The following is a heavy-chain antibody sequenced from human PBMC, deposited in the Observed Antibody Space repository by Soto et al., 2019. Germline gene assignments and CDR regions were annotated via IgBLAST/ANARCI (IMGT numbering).Heavy chain of an antibody. V-gene: IGHV3-23*01. CDR2: ISVSGGST. CDR1: GFTFSSYT. D-gene: IGHD6-19*01. J-gene: IGHJ6*02. Sequence: PXGSLRLSCAASGFTFSSYTMSWVRQAPGKGLDWVSAISVSGGSTYYADSVKGRFTISRDNSKNTLYLQMNSLRAEDTAVYYCAKEGGWSDYYYGMDVWGQGTTVTVSS. CDR3: AKEGGWSDYYYGMDV.